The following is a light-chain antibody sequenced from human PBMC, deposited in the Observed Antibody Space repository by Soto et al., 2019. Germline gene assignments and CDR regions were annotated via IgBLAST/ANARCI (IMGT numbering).Light chain of an antibody. CDR1: QSISTY. V-gene: IGKV1-39*01. CDR2: LAS. CDR3: QQSYSTPFD. Sequence: DIQMTQSPSSLSASVGDRVTITCRASQSISTYLNWYQQKPGKVPRLLISLASNLRSGVPSRFSGSGSETDVTLTINNLQVEDFANYYCQQSYSTPFDFGPGTNVDIK. J-gene: IGKJ3*01.